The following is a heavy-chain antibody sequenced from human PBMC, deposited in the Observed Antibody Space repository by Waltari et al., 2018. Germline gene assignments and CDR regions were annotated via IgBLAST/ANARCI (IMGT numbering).Heavy chain of an antibody. CDR3: ASRRYSSSYNEGWDYYYYYMDV. D-gene: IGHD6-13*01. V-gene: IGHV4-59*01. CDR1: GGSISSYY. J-gene: IGHJ6*03. Sequence: QVQLQESGPGLVKPSETLSLTCTVSGGSISSYYWSWIRQTPGKGLEWIGYIYYSGSTNYNPSLKSRVTISVDTSKNQFSLKLSSVTAADTAVYYCASRRYSSSYNEGWDYYYYYMDVWGKGTTVTVSS. CDR2: IYYSGST.